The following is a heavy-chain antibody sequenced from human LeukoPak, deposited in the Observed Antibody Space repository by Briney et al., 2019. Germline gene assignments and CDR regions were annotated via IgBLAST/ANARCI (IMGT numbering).Heavy chain of an antibody. J-gene: IGHJ4*02. D-gene: IGHD3-22*01. CDR3: ARESYYDSSLGY. Sequence: SETLSLTCAVYGGSFSGYYWSWIRQPPGKGLERIGEINHSGSTNYNPSLKSRVTISVDTSKNQFSLKLSSVTAADTAVYYCARESYYDSSLGYWGQGTLVTVSS. V-gene: IGHV4-34*01. CDR2: INHSGST. CDR1: GGSFSGYY.